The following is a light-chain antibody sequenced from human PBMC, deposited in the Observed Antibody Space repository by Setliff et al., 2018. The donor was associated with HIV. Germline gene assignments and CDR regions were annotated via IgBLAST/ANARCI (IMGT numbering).Light chain of an antibody. V-gene: IGLV2-23*02. CDR3: CSYAGVTPAVV. CDR1: SSNIGSYKL. J-gene: IGLJ2*01. CDR2: EVN. Sequence: QSVLTQPASVSGSPGQSITVSCTGTSSNIGSYKLVSWYQQRPGKAPKLFIYEVNQRPSGVSNRFSGSKSGNTASLTISGLQAEDEADYYCCSYAGVTPAVVFGGGTK.